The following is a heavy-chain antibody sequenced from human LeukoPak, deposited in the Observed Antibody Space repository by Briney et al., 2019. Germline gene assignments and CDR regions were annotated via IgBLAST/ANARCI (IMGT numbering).Heavy chain of an antibody. CDR3: ARDLSEGFGELFQDY. CDR1: GYTLTDYY. D-gene: IGHD3-10*01. Sequence: ASVKVSCKASGYTLTDYYMHWVRQTPGQGLEWLGWINPKSGGTTYAQKFQGRVTMTRDTSISTAYMELSRLRSDDTAVYYCARDLSEGFGELFQDYWGQGTLVTVSS. CDR2: INPKSGGT. J-gene: IGHJ4*02. V-gene: IGHV1-2*02.